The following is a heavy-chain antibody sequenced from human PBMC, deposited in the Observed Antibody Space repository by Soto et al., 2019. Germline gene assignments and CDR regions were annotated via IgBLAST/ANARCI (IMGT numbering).Heavy chain of an antibody. V-gene: IGHV3-30-3*01. CDR2: ISYDGSNK. D-gene: IGHD3-10*01. J-gene: IGHJ3*02. CDR3: ARVNYYGSGSYYWGDLGFSPDDAFDI. CDR1: GFTFSSYA. Sequence: GGSLRLSCAASGFTFSSYAMHWVRQAPGKGLEWVAVISYDGSNKYYADSVKGRFTISRDNSKNTLYLQMNSLRAEDTAVYYCARVNYYGSGSYYWGDLGFSPDDAFDIWGQGTMVTVSS.